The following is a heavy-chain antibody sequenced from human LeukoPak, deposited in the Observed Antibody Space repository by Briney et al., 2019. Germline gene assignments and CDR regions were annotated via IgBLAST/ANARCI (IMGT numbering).Heavy chain of an antibody. V-gene: IGHV1-18*01. D-gene: IGHD2-15*01. CDR3: ARGPHRDYCSGGSCYEGAGY. CDR2: ISAYNGNT. CDR1: GYTFTSYG. J-gene: IGHJ4*02. Sequence: ASVKVSCKASGYTFTSYGISWVRQAPGQGLEWMGWISAYNGNTNYAQKLQGRDTMTTDTSTSTAYMELRSLRSDDTPVYYCARGPHRDYCSGGSCYEGAGYWGQGTLVTVSS.